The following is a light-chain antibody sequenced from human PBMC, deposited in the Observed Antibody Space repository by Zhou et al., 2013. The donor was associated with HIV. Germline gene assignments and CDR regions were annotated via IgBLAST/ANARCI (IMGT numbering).Light chain of an antibody. CDR1: QTISNY. CDR3: QQSSTTPLT. CDR2: GAS. V-gene: IGKV1-39*01. J-gene: IGKJ4*01. Sequence: DIQMTQSPSSLSASVGDRVTITCRASQTISNYLNWYQQKPGKAPKLLIYGASSLQSGVPSRFSGSGSGTDFTLTINSLQPEDFATYYCQQSSTTPLTFGGGTKVEI.